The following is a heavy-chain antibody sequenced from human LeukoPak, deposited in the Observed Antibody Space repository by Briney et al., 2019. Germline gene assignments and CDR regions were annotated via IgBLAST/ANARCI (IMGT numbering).Heavy chain of an antibody. D-gene: IGHD2-15*01. J-gene: IGHJ4*02. CDR2: IFPDDSDT. CDR1: GYSSTTNW. V-gene: IGHV5-51*01. Sequence: PGESLKISCKGSGYSSTTNWIAWVRQMPGKGLEWMGIIFPDDSDTRYSPSFQGQVTISADKSISTAYLQWSSLKASDTAMYYCARVGTGYCSGGTCYFDYWGQGTQVTVSS. CDR3: ARVGTGYCSGGTCYFDY.